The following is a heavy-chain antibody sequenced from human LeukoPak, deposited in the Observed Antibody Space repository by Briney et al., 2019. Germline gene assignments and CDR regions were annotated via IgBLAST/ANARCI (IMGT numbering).Heavy chain of an antibody. CDR2: IHYSGST. CDR3: ARHLMVTADGSFDY. V-gene: IGHV4-59*08. CDR1: VGSLRSYY. J-gene: IGHJ4*02. Sequence: PSETLSLTCTLSVGSLRSYYWSWMRDPPGEGLECIGYIHYSGSTDYNASLKSRVTISIDTSKNQFSLKLSSVTAADTAMYYCARHLMVTADGSFDYWGQGTLVTVSS. D-gene: IGHD6-13*01.